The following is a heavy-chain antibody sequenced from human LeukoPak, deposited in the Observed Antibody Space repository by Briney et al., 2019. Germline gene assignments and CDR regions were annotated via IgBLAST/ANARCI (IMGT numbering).Heavy chain of an antibody. CDR3: AKERDTAMVTSDY. CDR1: GFTFSSYG. V-gene: IGHV3-30*02. Sequence: GGSLRLSCPASGFTFSSYGMHWVRQAPGKGLEWVAFIRYDGSNKYYADSVKGRFTISRDNSKNTLYLQMNSLRAEDTAVYYCAKERDTAMVTSDYWGQGTLVTVSS. CDR2: IRYDGSNK. J-gene: IGHJ4*02. D-gene: IGHD5-18*01.